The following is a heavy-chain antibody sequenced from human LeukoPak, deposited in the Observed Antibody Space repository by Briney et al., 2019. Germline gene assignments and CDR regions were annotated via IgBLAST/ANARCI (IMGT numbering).Heavy chain of an antibody. CDR1: GFTFSSYE. CDR3: ARENLNGLDV. V-gene: IGHV3-48*03. Sequence: PGGSLRLSCAASGFTFSSYEMNWVRQAPGKGLEWASYIISSGSPIYYADSVKGRFTISRDNAKNSLFLQMNSLRAEDTAVYYCARENLNGLDVWGQGTTVTVSS. CDR2: IISSGSPI. J-gene: IGHJ6*02.